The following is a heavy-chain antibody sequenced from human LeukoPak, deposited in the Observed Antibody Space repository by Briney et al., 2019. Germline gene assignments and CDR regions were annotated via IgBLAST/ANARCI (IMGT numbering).Heavy chain of an antibody. CDR2: IYYSGST. D-gene: IGHD3-16*02. J-gene: IGHJ4*02. Sequence: PSETLSLTCTVSGGSISSYYLSWIRQPPGKGLEWIGYIYYSGSTNYNPSLKSRVTISVDTSKNQFSLKLSSVTAADTAVYYCARVKNYVWGSYRFDYWAEGTLASGSS. V-gene: IGHV4-59*01. CDR3: ARVKNYVWGSYRFDY. CDR1: GGSISSYY.